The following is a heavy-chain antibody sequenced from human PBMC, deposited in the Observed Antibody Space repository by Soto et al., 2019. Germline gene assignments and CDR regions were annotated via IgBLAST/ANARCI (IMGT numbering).Heavy chain of an antibody. D-gene: IGHD2-2*02. CDR2: IIPIFNTT. J-gene: IGHJ4*02. V-gene: IGHV1-69*06. Sequence: QVQLVQSGAEVKTPGSSLKVSCTVSGSRFSNYVISWVRQAPGHGLEWLGRIIPIFNTTQYAQKFQGRVTITADKTKKPASLELSSLRSDDTAVYYCAREGRGKKAGYNGLVSLGYWGQGTLVTVSS. CDR3: AREGRGKKAGYNGLVSLGY. CDR1: GSRFSNYV.